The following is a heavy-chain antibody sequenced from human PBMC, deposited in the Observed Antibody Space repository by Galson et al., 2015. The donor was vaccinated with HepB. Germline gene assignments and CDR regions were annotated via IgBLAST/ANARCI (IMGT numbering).Heavy chain of an antibody. J-gene: IGHJ6*02. CDR2: INPNSGGT. D-gene: IGHD6-6*01. CDR1: GYTFTGYY. V-gene: IGHV1-2*02. CDR3: ARRRAARPDMSYYYYGMDV. Sequence: SVKVSCKASGYTFTGYYMHWVRQAPGQGLEWMGWINPNSGGTNYAQKFQGRVTMTRDTSISTAYMELSSLRSEDTAVYYCARRRAARPDMSYYYYGMDVWGQGTTVTVSS.